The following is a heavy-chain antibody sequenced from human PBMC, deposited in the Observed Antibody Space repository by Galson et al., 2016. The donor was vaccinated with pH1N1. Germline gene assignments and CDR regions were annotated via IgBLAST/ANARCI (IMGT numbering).Heavy chain of an antibody. CDR2: ISTEGSSV. D-gene: IGHD7-27*01. J-gene: IGHJ4*02. CDR3: ARVRLILPGDPTGYFDL. Sequence: SLRLSCAASTFTFSSFWMHWVRQVPGKGLVWVSRISTEGSSVSYADSVKGRFTISRDNARSTLYLEMNSLTAEDTTLYYCARVRLILPGDPTGYFDLWGQGALVTVSS. CDR1: TFTFSSFW. V-gene: IGHV3-74*01.